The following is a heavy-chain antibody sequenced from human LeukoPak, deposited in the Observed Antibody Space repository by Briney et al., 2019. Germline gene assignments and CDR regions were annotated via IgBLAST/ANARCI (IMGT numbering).Heavy chain of an antibody. Sequence: SETLSLTCTVSGGSLSSGSYYWSWIRQPAGKGLEWIGRISASGTTNSNPVLKSRVTMSVDSSKKQFSLNLRSVTAADTAVYYCARAASGDAVDYYGSGRRFYSYYMDVWGKGTTVTISS. CDR3: ARAASGDAVDYYGSGRRFYSYYMDV. V-gene: IGHV4-61*02. J-gene: IGHJ6*03. CDR1: GGSLSSGSYY. D-gene: IGHD3-10*01. CDR2: ISASGTT.